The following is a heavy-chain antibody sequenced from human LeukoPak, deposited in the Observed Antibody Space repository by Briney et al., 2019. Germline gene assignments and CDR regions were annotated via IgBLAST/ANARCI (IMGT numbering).Heavy chain of an antibody. CDR1: GGSFSGYY. V-gene: IGHV4-34*03. CDR3: TTVWGSYRNMGGFDY. J-gene: IGHJ4*02. D-gene: IGHD3-16*02. CDR2: INHSGST. Sequence: PSETLSLTCAVYGGSFSGYYGSWIRQPPGKGLEWIGEINHSGSTNYNPSLKSRVTISVDTSKNQFSLKLSSVTAADTAVYYCTTVWGSYRNMGGFDYWGQGTLVTVSS.